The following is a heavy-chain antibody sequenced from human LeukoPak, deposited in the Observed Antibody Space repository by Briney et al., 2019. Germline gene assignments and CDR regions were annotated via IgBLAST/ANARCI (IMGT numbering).Heavy chain of an antibody. J-gene: IGHJ6*02. CDR3: ARDQEEYGMDV. CDR1: GFTFSSYG. CDR2: IWYDGSNK. Sequence: GGSLRLSYAASGFTFSSYGMHWVRQAPGKGLEWVAVIWYDGSNKYYADSVKGRFTISRDNSKNTLYLQMNSLRAEDTAVYYCARDQEEYGMDVWGQGTTVTVSS. V-gene: IGHV3-33*08.